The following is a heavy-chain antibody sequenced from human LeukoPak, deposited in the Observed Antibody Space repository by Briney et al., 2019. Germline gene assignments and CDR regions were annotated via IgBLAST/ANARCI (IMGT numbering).Heavy chain of an antibody. CDR1: GFTFSNYA. CDR2: IGSNGEST. V-gene: IGHV3-64*01. CDR3: ARGNVVGATRPFDY. Sequence: GGSLRLSCAGSGFTFSNYAMYWVRQAPGKGLENVAGIGSNGESTYCANSVKGRFTISRDNSKNTLFLQMGSLRAEDMAVYYCARGNVVGATRPFDYWGQGTLVTVSS. D-gene: IGHD1-26*01. J-gene: IGHJ4*02.